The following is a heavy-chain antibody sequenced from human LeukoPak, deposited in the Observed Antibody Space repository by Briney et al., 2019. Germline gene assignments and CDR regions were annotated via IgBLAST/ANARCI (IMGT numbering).Heavy chain of an antibody. CDR1: RFTFSDYY. D-gene: IGHD6-19*01. J-gene: IGHJ4*02. V-gene: IGHV3-11*03. CDR2: ISSSGSYT. CDR3: ATMAGPEGVDY. Sequence: GGSLRLSCAASRFTFSDYYMNWIRQAPGKGLEWVSYISSSGSYTNYADSVKGRFTISRDSAKNSLYLQLNSLRAEDTAVYYCATMAGPEGVDYWGQGTLVTVSS.